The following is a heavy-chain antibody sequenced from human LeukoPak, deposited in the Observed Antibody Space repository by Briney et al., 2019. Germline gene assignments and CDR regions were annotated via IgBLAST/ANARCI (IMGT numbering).Heavy chain of an antibody. J-gene: IGHJ4*02. D-gene: IGHD3-22*01. CDR3: AREKDSSGSASLDY. CDR2: MYYSGSG. V-gene: IGHV4-59*01. CDR1: GGSTSSYY. Sequence: SETLSLTCTVSGGSTSSYYWSWIRQPPGRGLEWIGNMYYSGSGNYNPSLKSRVTISVDTSKNQFSLKLNSVTAADTAVYYCAREKDSSGSASLDYWGQGTLVTVSS.